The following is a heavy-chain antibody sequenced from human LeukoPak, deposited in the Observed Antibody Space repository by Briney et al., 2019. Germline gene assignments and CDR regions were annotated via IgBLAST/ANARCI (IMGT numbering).Heavy chain of an antibody. V-gene: IGHV4-59*01. CDR3: ASLTTADAFDI. D-gene: IGHD3-22*01. Sequence: SETLSLTCTVSGGSISNYYWSWMRQPPGKGLEWIGYIYYSGSTNYNPSLKSRVTISVDTSKNQFSLKLSSVTAADTAVFYCASLTTADAFDIWGQGTMVTVSS. CDR1: GGSISNYY. CDR2: IYYSGST. J-gene: IGHJ3*02.